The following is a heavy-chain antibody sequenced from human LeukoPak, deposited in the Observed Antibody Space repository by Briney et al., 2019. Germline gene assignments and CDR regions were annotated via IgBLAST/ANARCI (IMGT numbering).Heavy chain of an antibody. V-gene: IGHV3-48*04. J-gene: IGHJ4*02. D-gene: IGHD3-22*01. Sequence: GGSLRLSCAASGFDFSIYSINWVRQAPGKGLEGISYISSTIRTIYFAGSVKGRFTISRDNAQNSVSLQMNSLRAEDTAVYFCTRVGTSGYTADYWGQGTRVTVSS. CDR3: TRVGTSGYTADY. CDR2: ISSTIRTI. CDR1: GFDFSIYS.